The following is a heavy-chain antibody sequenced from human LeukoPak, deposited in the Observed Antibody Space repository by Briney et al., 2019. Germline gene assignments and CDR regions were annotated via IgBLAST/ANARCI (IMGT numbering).Heavy chain of an antibody. V-gene: IGHV1-18*01. CDR2: ISAYNANT. CDR3: ARERDPEDYYYYGMDV. Sequence: ASVKVSCKASGYTFTSYGFTWVRQAPGQGLEWMGWISAYNANTNYAQNLQGRVTMTTDTSTSTAYMELRGLRSDDTAVYYCARERDPEDYYYYGMDVWGQGTTVTVSS. D-gene: IGHD5-24*01. CDR1: GYTFTSYG. J-gene: IGHJ6*02.